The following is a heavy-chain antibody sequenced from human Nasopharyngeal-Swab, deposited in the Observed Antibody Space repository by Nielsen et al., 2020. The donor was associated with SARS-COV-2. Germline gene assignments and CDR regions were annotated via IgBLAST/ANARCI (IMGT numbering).Heavy chain of an antibody. CDR1: GFTFSSYS. Sequence: GGSLRLSCAASGFTFSSYSMNWVRQAPGKGLEWVSSISSSSSYIYYADSVKGRFTISRDNAKNSLYLQMNSLRAEDTAVYYCAGAPKQVWSRDYFDTWGQGMLVTVSS. D-gene: IGHD5-18*01. J-gene: IGHJ4*02. V-gene: IGHV3-21*01. CDR2: ISSSSSYI. CDR3: AGAPKQVWSRDYFDT.